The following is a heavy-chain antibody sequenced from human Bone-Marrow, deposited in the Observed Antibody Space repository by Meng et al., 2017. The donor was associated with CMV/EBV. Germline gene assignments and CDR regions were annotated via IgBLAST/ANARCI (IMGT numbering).Heavy chain of an antibody. CDR3: ARTPTYDFWSGYSSYYYGMDV. J-gene: IGHJ6*02. D-gene: IGHD3-3*01. V-gene: IGHV2-70*18. CDR2: IDWDDDK. CDR1: GFSLSTSGMC. Sequence: SGPTLVKPTQTLTLTCTFSGFSLSTSGMCVSWVRQPPGKALEWLALIDWDDDKYYSTSLKTRLTISKDTSKSQVVLTMTNMDPVDTATYYCARTPTYDFWSGYSSYYYGMDVWGQGTTVTGSS.